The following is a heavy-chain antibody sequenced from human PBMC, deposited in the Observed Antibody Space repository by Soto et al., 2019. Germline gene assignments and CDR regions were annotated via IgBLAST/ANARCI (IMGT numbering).Heavy chain of an antibody. Sequence: QVHLVQSGAEVKKPGASVKVSCKASGYIFSSYAVTWVRQAPGQGLEWMGWNSAYTGDTNYTQNLQDRVTMTTDTSPNTGYMELRDLRYDDTSVYYCARRGTVRTYFDCWGQGTVITVSS. CDR2: NSAYTGDT. V-gene: IGHV1-18*01. D-gene: IGHD4-17*01. CDR1: GYIFSSYA. CDR3: ARRGTVRTYFDC. J-gene: IGHJ4*02.